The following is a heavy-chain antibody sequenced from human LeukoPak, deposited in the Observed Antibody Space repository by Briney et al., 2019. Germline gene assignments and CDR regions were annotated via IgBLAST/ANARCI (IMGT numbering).Heavy chain of an antibody. CDR2: ISYDGSNK. CDR1: GFTFSNYV. J-gene: IGHJ4*02. Sequence: GRSLRLSCAASGFTFSNYVMHWVRQAPGKGLEWVAVISYDGSNKYYADSVKGRFTISRDNSKNTLYLQMNSLRAEDTAVYYCAKDRGLRYFDWLSELDYWGQGTLVTVSS. D-gene: IGHD3-9*01. V-gene: IGHV3-30*18. CDR3: AKDRGLRYFDWLSELDY.